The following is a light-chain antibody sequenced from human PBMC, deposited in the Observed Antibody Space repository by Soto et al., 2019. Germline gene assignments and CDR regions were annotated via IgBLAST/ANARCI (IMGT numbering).Light chain of an antibody. V-gene: IGKV4-1*01. Sequence: DIVMTQSPDSLAVSLGERATINCKSSQSVSFSSNNKNYLTWYQQKPGQPPKLLISWASTRESGVPDRFSGSGSGTDFTLTITSLQAEDVAVYYCQQYYSTPLTFGPGTKVDIK. CDR2: WAS. J-gene: IGKJ3*01. CDR3: QQYYSTPLT. CDR1: QSVSFSSNNKNY.